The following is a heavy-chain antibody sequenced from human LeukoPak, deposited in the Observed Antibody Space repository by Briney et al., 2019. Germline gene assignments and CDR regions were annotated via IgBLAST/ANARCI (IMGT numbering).Heavy chain of an antibody. D-gene: IGHD6-19*01. Sequence: PGGSLRLSCAASGFTFSSYAMSWVRQAPGKGLEWVSAISGSGGSTYYADSVKGRFTISRDNSKNTLYLQMNSLRAEDTAVYYCARSSSGWYYFDYWGQGTLVTVSS. CDR3: ARSSSGWYYFDY. V-gene: IGHV3-23*01. J-gene: IGHJ4*02. CDR1: GFTFSSYA. CDR2: ISGSGGST.